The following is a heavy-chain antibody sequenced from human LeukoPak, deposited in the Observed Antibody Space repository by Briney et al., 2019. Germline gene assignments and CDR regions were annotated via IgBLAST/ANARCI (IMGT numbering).Heavy chain of an antibody. CDR2: ISSSSSYI. J-gene: IGHJ4*02. Sequence: GGSLRLSCAASGFTFSSYSMNWVRQAPGKGLEWVASISSSSSYIYYADSVKGRFTISRDNAKNSLYLQMNSLRAEDTAVYYCARDPLARIITTAYFDYWGQGTLVTVSS. D-gene: IGHD3-3*01. V-gene: IGHV3-21*01. CDR3: ARDPLARIITTAYFDY. CDR1: GFTFSSYS.